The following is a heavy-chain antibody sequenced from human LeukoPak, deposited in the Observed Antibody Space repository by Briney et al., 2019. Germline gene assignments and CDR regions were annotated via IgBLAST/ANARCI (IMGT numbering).Heavy chain of an antibody. Sequence: SETLSLTCTVSGGSISSYYWSWIRQPPGKGLEWIGYIYYSGSTNYNPSLKSRVTISLDTSKNQFSLKLSSVTAADTAVYYCARHYYGSGSYPLDSWGLGTLVTVSS. CDR2: IYYSGST. D-gene: IGHD3-10*01. CDR1: GGSISSYY. CDR3: ARHYYGSGSYPLDS. V-gene: IGHV4-59*01. J-gene: IGHJ4*02.